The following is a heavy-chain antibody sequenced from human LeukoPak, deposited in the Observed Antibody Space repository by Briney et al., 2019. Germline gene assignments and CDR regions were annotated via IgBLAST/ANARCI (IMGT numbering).Heavy chain of an antibody. Sequence: SETLFLTCAVSGYSISSGYYWGWIRQPPGKGLEWIGSIYHSGSTYYNPSLKSRVTISVDTSKNQFSLRLSSVTAADTAVYYCARRIITGSTVDYWGQGTLVTVSS. J-gene: IGHJ4*02. CDR1: GYSISSGYY. V-gene: IGHV4-38-2*01. D-gene: IGHD1-20*01. CDR3: ARRIITGSTVDY. CDR2: IYHSGST.